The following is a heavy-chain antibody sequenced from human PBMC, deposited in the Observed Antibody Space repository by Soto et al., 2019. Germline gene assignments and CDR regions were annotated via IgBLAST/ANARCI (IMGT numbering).Heavy chain of an antibody. CDR1: GCTFSSYA. D-gene: IGHD3-9*01. J-gene: IGHJ4*02. CDR2: ISYDGSNK. CDR3: ARVVNYDILTGYYTGGPLDY. Sequence: AGVAPRLSCSASGCTFSSYAIHRARQAPGKGLELVAVISYDGSNKYYADSVKGRFTISRDNSKNTLYLQMNSLRAEDTAVYYCARVVNYDILTGYYTGGPLDYWGQGTLVTVSS. V-gene: IGHV3-30-3*01.